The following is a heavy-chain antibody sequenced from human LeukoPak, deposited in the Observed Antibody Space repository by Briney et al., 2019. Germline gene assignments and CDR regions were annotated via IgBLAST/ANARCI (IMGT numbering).Heavy chain of an antibody. CDR3: ARRHCGGDCYLDAFDI. J-gene: IGHJ3*02. Sequence: ASVKVSCKASGYTFTSYGINWVRQAPGQGLEWMGWISAYNGNTNYAQKLQGRVTMTTDTSTSTAYMELRSLRSDDTAVYYCARRHCGGDCYLDAFDIWGQGTMVTVSS. V-gene: IGHV1-18*01. CDR1: GYTFTSYG. D-gene: IGHD2-21*02. CDR2: ISAYNGNT.